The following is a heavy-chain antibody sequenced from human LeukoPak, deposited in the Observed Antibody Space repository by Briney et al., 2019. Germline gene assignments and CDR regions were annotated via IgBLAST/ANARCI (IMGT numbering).Heavy chain of an antibody. CDR2: IKNNGGN. Sequence: SETLSLTCSVSGGSISTYSWNWIRQSPGQGLEWIGYIKNNGGNYNNPSLMGRVTISLDTSKNQFSLKLTSVTAADTAVYYCARDAGGTWFDPWGQETLVTVSS. J-gene: IGHJ5*02. CDR1: GGSISTYS. V-gene: IGHV4-59*01. CDR3: ARDAGGTWFDP.